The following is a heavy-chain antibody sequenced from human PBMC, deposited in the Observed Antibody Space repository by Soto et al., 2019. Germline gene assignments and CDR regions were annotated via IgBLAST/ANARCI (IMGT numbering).Heavy chain of an antibody. CDR1: GGSFNSHS. CDR2: IIPIFNTS. J-gene: IGHJ3*02. D-gene: IGHD4-17*01. V-gene: IGHV1-69*18. Sequence: QVQLVQSGADVKKPGSSVRVSCKASGGSFNSHSISWVRQAPGQGLEWVGTIIPIFNTSTYAERFQGRVTITAYASTSTAYMDLSSLTSEDSAVYYCATDDTVMVGADSAFDIWGQGTMVTVSS. CDR3: ATDDTVMVGADSAFDI.